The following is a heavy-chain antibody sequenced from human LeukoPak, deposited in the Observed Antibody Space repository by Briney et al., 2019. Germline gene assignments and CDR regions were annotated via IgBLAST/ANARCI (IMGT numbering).Heavy chain of an antibody. CDR3: ARDRGSSWYVDY. V-gene: IGHV1-2*02. J-gene: IGHJ4*02. CDR2: INPSSGGT. Sequence: ASVKVSCKTSGYSFTSYYIHWVRQAPGQGLEWMGWINPSSGGTEYAQKFQGRVTMTGDTSISTAYMELSRLRSDDTAVYYCARDRGSSWYVDYWGQGTLVTVSS. CDR1: GYSFTSYY. D-gene: IGHD6-13*01.